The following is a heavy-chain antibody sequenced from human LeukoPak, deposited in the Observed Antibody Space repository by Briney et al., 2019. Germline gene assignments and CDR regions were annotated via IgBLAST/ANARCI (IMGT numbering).Heavy chain of an antibody. J-gene: IGHJ3*02. CDR1: GFTFKTYW. Sequence: GGSLGLSCAASGFTFKTYWMHWVRQAPGRGLVWVSHSNSDGSSTSYADSVRGRFTISRDNAKNTLYLQMNSLRAEDTAVYYCARDLKGPVNDVFDMWGQGTMVTVSS. D-gene: IGHD4-23*01. CDR2: SNSDGSST. CDR3: ARDLKGPVNDVFDM. V-gene: IGHV3-74*01.